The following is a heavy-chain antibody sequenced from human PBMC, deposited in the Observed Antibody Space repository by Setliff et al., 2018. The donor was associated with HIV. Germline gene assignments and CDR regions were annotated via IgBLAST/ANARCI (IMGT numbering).Heavy chain of an antibody. D-gene: IGHD1-26*01. J-gene: IGHJ4*02. Sequence: ASVKVSCKASGYTFTSYAMHWVRQALGQRLEWMGWINAGNGNTKYSQKFQGRVTITRDTSASTAYVELSSLRSEDTAVYYCARLHNGGRYGDYFDYWGQGTLVTVSS. CDR2: INAGNGNT. V-gene: IGHV1-3*01. CDR3: ARLHNGGRYGDYFDY. CDR1: GYTFTSYA.